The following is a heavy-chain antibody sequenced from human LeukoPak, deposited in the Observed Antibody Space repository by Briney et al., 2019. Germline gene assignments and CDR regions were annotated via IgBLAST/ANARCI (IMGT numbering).Heavy chain of an antibody. CDR3: ARHVRDSSGYYLYYFDY. V-gene: IGHV4-38-2*01. CDR1: GYSISSGYY. J-gene: IGHJ4*02. D-gene: IGHD3-22*01. Sequence: PSETLSLTCAVSGYSISSGYYWGWIRQPPGKGLEWIGSIYHSGSTYYNPSLKSRVTISVDTSKNQFSQKLSSVTAADTAVYYCARHVRDSSGYYLYYFDYWGQGTLVTVSS. CDR2: IYHSGST.